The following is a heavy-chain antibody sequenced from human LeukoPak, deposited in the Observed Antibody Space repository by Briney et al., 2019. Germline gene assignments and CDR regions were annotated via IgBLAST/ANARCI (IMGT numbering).Heavy chain of an antibody. D-gene: IGHD2-15*01. J-gene: IGHJ4*02. CDR1: GYTFTGYY. V-gene: IGHV1-2*04. CDR2: INPNSGGT. Sequence: GASVKVSCKASGYTFTGYYMHWVRQAPGQGLEWMGWINPNSGGTNYAQQFQGWVTMTRDTSISTAYMELSRLRSDDTAVYYCARGERSRYCSGGSCYSTSVDYWGQGTLVTVSS. CDR3: ARGERSRYCSGGSCYSTSVDY.